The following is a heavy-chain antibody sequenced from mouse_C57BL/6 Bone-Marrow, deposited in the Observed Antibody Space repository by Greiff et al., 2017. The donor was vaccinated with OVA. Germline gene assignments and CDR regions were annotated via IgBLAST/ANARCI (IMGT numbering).Heavy chain of an antibody. Sequence: VQVVESGPGLVQPSQSLSITCTVSGFSLTSYGVHWVRQPPGKGLEWLGVIWSGGSTDYNAAFISRLSISKDNSKSQVFFKMNSLQADDTAIYYCAKNPYYYGSSPYWYFDVWGTGTTVTVSS. CDR1: GFSLTSYG. J-gene: IGHJ1*03. D-gene: IGHD1-1*01. CDR2: IWSGGST. CDR3: AKNPYYYGSSPYWYFDV. V-gene: IGHV2-4*01.